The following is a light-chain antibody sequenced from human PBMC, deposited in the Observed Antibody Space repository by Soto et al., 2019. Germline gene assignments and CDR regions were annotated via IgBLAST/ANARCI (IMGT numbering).Light chain of an antibody. Sequence: EIFLTQSPSTLSLSPLELATFSCRASPSVDNYLAWYQQKPGQAPRLLLYDASNRATGFPARFSGSGSGTDLTLTISSLEPEDFAVYYCQQRRSWPWTFGQGTKVDIK. V-gene: IGKV3-11*01. CDR2: DAS. CDR3: QQRRSWPWT. J-gene: IGKJ1*01. CDR1: PSVDNY.